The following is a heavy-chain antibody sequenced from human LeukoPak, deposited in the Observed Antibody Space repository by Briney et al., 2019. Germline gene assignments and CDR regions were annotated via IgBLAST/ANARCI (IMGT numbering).Heavy chain of an antibody. J-gene: IGHJ4*02. CDR1: GFTVSSNY. Sequence: GGSLRLSCAASGFTVSSNYMNWVRQAPGKGLEWVSVIYGGGNIYYADSVKGRFTISRDNSKNTLYLQMNSLRAGDTAVYYCARDPHGYNSYFDYWGQGTLVTVSS. D-gene: IGHD5-24*01. CDR3: ARDPHGYNSYFDY. V-gene: IGHV3-53*01. CDR2: IYGGGNI.